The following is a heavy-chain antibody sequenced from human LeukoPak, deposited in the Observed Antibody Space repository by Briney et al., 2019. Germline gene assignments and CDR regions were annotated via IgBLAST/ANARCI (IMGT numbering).Heavy chain of an antibody. V-gene: IGHV4-38-2*02. CDR2: IHHSGNT. J-gene: IGHJ6*02. CDR3: ARESGYDLNYYYYAMDV. CDR1: GYSISNGFY. D-gene: IGHD5-12*01. Sequence: SETLSLTCTVSGYSISNGFYWGWIRQPPGKGLESIGSIHHSGNTFYNPSLKSRVTISVDTSKNQFSLNLSSVTAADTAVYYCARESGYDLNYYYYAMDVWGQGTTVTVSS.